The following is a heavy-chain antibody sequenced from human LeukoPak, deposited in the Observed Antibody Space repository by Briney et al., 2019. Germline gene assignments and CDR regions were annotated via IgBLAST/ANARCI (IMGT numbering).Heavy chain of an antibody. CDR3: ARDAARVVVIEAEYFQH. V-gene: IGHV1-46*01. CDR1: GYTFTGYY. D-gene: IGHD3-22*01. J-gene: IGHJ1*01. Sequence: GASVKVSCKASGYTFTGYYMHWVRQAPGQGLEWMGIINPSGGSTSYAQKFQGRVTMTRDTSTSTVYMELSSLRSEDTAVYYCARDAARVVVIEAEYFQHWGQGTLVTVSS. CDR2: INPSGGST.